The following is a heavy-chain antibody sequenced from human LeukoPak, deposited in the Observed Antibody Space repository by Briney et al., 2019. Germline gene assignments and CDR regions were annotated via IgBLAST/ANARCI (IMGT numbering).Heavy chain of an antibody. D-gene: IGHD3-10*01. J-gene: IGHJ4*02. V-gene: IGHV3-15*01. CDR2: IKTKTEGGTT. CDR3: ATVGRRGELDY. CDR1: GFTFRNPW. Sequence: PGGSLRLSCAGSGFTFRNPWMSWVRQAPGEGLEWVGRIKTKTEGGTTDYAAPVKGRFTISRDDSKNTLYLRMNSLKSEDTAVYYCATVGRRGELDYWGQGTLVTVSS.